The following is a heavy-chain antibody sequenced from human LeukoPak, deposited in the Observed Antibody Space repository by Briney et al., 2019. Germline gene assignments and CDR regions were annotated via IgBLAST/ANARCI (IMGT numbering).Heavy chain of an antibody. CDR2: ISGSSVTK. Sequence: GGSLRLSCAASGFTFSDYYMSWIRQAPGKELEWVSFISGSSVTKNYADSVKGRFTISRDNAKNSLYLQMNSLRAEDTAVYYCARVRLTYYFDFWGQGTLVTVSS. CDR3: ARVRLTYYFDF. V-gene: IGHV3-11*06. J-gene: IGHJ4*02. CDR1: GFTFSDYY.